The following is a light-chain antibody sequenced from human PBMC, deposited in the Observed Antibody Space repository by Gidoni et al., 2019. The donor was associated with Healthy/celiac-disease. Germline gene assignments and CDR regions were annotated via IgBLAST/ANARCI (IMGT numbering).Light chain of an antibody. Sequence: DIQMTQSPSTLSASVGDRVTITCRDSQSISSWLDWYQQKPGKAPKLLIYDASRFSGSGSGTEFTLTISSLQPDDFATYYCQQYNSYPLTFGGGTKVEIK. CDR2: DA. J-gene: IGKJ4*01. CDR3: QQYNSYPLT. CDR1: QSISSW. V-gene: IGKV1-5*01.